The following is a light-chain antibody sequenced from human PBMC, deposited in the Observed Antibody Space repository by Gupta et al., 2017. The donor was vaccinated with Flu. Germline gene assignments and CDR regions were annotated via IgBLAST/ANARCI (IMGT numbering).Light chain of an antibody. V-gene: IGLV2-8*01. Sequence: TYVSWYQHHPGKAPPFIIYEVSTRPSGVPDRFSGSKSGNTASLTVSGLQADDAADYYCSSYADRNTLYVFGTGPQVTVL. CDR1: TY. CDR3: SSYADRNTLYV. CDR2: EVS. J-gene: IGLJ1*01.